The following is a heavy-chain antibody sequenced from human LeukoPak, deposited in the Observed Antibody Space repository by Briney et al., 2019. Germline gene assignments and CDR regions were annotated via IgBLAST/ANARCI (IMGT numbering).Heavy chain of an antibody. CDR3: ARVRCSSTRCYPHDAFDI. D-gene: IGHD2-2*01. J-gene: IGHJ3*02. Sequence: PSETLSLTCTVSGGSISSYYWSWIRQPAGKGLEWIGRIYTSGSTNYNPSLKSRVTMSVDTSKNQFSLKLSSVTAADTAVYYCARVRCSSTRCYPHDAFDIWGQGTMVTVSS. CDR1: GGSISSYY. CDR2: IYTSGST. V-gene: IGHV4-4*07.